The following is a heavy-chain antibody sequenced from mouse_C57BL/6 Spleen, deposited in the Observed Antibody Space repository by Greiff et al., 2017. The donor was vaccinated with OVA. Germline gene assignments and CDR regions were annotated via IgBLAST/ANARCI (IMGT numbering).Heavy chain of an antibody. J-gene: IGHJ2*01. Sequence: EVKLMESGGDLVKPGGSLKLSCAASGFTFSSYGMSWVRQTPDKRLEWVATISSGGSYTYYPDSVKGRFTISRDNAKNTLYLQMSSLKSEDTAMYYCARQGTVVADYWGQGTTLTVSS. CDR3: ARQGTVVADY. CDR2: ISSGGSYT. V-gene: IGHV5-6*01. D-gene: IGHD1-1*01. CDR1: GFTFSSYG.